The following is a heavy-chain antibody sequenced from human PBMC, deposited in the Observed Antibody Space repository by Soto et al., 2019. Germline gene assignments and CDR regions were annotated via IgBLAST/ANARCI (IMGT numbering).Heavy chain of an antibody. J-gene: IGHJ6*03. V-gene: IGHV3-33*01. CDR2: IWYDGSNK. D-gene: IGHD3-10*01. CDR1: GFTFSSYG. CDR3: ARDPDPMVRGRPGEYYYYMDV. Sequence: GGSLRLSCAASGFTFSSYGMHWVRQAPGKGLEWVAVIWYDGSNKYYADSVKGRFTISRDNSKNTLYLQMNSLRAEDTAVYYCARDPDPMVRGRPGEYYYYMDVWGKGTTVTVSS.